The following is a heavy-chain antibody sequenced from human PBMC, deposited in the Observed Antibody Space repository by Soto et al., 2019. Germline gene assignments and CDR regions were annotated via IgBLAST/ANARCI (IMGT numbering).Heavy chain of an antibody. CDR2: INPSGGST. CDR3: ARDSTVIYDFWSGYYNWFDP. Sequence: ASVKVSCKASGYTFTSYYMHWVRQAPGQGPEWMGIINPSGGSTSYAQKFQGRVTMTRDTSTSTVYMELSSLRSEDTAVYYCARDSTVIYDFWSGYYNWFDPWGQGTLVTVSS. J-gene: IGHJ5*02. V-gene: IGHV1-46*03. CDR1: GYTFTSYY. D-gene: IGHD3-3*01.